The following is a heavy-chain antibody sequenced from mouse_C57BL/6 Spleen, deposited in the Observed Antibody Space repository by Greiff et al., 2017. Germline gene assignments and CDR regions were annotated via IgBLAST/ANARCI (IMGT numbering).Heavy chain of an antibody. J-gene: IGHJ4*01. CDR2: IYPGSGST. CDR3: AREGNHGAMDY. D-gene: IGHD2-1*01. Sequence: QVHVKQPGAELVKPGASVKMSCKASGYTFTSYWITWVKQRPGQGLEWIGDIYPGSGSTNYNEKFKSKATLTVDTSSSTAYMQLSSLTSEDSAVYYCAREGNHGAMDYWGQGTSVTVSS. CDR1: GYTFTSYW. V-gene: IGHV1-55*01.